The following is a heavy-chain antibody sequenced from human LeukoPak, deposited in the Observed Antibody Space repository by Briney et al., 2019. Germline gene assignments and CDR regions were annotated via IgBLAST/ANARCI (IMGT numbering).Heavy chain of an antibody. V-gene: IGHV3-23*01. CDR3: AKDILYCSGGSCPGAFDI. CDR1: GFTFSSYA. CDR2: ISGSGGST. Sequence: GGSLRLSCAASGFTFSSYAMSWVRQAPGKGLEWVSAISGSGGSTYYADSVKGRFTISRDNSKNTLYLQMNSLRAEDTAVYYCAKDILYCSGGSCPGAFDIWGQGTMVTVSS. J-gene: IGHJ3*02. D-gene: IGHD2-15*01.